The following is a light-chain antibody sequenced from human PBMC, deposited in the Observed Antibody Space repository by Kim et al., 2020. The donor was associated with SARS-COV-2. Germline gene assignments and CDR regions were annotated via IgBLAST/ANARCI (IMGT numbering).Light chain of an antibody. CDR1: QSVLYSSNNKNY. CDR2: WAS. Sequence: DIVMTQSPDSLAVSLGERATINCKSNQSVLYSSNNKNYLAWYQQKPGQPPKLLIYWASTRESGVPDRFSGSGSGTDFALTITSLQAEDVAVYYCQQYYAIPWTFGQGTKVDIK. J-gene: IGKJ1*01. CDR3: QQYYAIPWT. V-gene: IGKV4-1*01.